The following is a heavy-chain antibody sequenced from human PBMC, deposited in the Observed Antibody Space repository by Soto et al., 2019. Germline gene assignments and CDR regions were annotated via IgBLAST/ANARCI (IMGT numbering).Heavy chain of an antibody. V-gene: IGHV3-49*03. D-gene: IGHD5-12*01. J-gene: IGHJ6*03. CDR1: GFTVGDYA. CDR3: SRSPLGGYYYHHYYMDV. Sequence: GGSLRLSCTTSGFTVGDYAMSWFRQAPGKGLEWVGFIRSNDYGGSIEYAASVKGRFTISKDDSKSIAYLQMSSLTTEDTAVYYCSRSPLGGYYYHHYYMDVWGKGTTVTVSS. CDR2: IRSNDYGGSI.